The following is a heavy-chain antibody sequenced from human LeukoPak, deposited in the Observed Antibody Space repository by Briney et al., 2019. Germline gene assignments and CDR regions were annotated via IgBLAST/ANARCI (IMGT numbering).Heavy chain of an antibody. D-gene: IGHD3-3*01. Sequence: SETLSPTCTVSGGSISSYYWSWIRQPPGKGLEWIGYIYTSGSTNYNPSLKSRVTISVDTSKNQFSLKLSSVTAADTAVYYCARHQDFWSGYYMDVWGKGTTVTVSS. V-gene: IGHV4-4*09. CDR3: ARHQDFWSGYYMDV. CDR2: IYTSGST. J-gene: IGHJ6*03. CDR1: GGSISSYY.